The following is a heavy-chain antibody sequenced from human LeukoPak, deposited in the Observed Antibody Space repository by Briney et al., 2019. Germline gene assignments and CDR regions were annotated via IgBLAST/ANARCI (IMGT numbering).Heavy chain of an antibody. CDR1: GFTFNNYA. D-gene: IGHD3-22*01. CDR2: ISYDGSNK. V-gene: IGHV3-30*04. CDR3: ARDHYYDSSGYTPAGDAFDI. J-gene: IGHJ3*02. Sequence: GGSLRLSCAASGFTFNNYAMHWVRQGPGKGLEWVAVISYDGSNKYYADSVKGRFTISRDNSKNTLYLQMNSLRAEDTAVYYCARDHYYDSSGYTPAGDAFDIWGQGTMVTVSS.